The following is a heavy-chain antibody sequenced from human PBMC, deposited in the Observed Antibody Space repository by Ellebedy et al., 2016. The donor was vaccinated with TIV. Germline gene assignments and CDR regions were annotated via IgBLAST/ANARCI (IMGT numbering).Heavy chain of an antibody. CDR3: ARDIDFWSGYRAGDYGMDV. Sequence: SVKVSXKASGGTFSSYAISWVRQAPGQGLEWMGGIIPIFGTANYAQKFQGRVTITADESTSTAYMELSSLRSEDTAVYYCARDIDFWSGYRAGDYGMDVWGQGTTVTVSS. CDR2: IIPIFGTA. V-gene: IGHV1-69*13. J-gene: IGHJ6*02. CDR1: GGTFSSYA. D-gene: IGHD3-3*01.